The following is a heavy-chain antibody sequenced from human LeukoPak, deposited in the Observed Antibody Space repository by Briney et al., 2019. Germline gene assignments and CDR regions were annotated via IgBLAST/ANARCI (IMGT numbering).Heavy chain of an antibody. D-gene: IGHD3-16*01. V-gene: IGHV4-59*01. CDR3: ARGGYDYVWGSYRPGFDY. CDR2: IYYSGST. CDR1: GGSISSYY. J-gene: IGHJ4*02. Sequence: SETLSLTCTVSGGSISSYYWSWIRQPPGKGLEWIGYIYYSGSTNYNPSLKSRVTISVDTSKNQFSLKLSSVTAADTAVYYCARGGYDYVWGSYRPGFDYWGQGTLVTVSS.